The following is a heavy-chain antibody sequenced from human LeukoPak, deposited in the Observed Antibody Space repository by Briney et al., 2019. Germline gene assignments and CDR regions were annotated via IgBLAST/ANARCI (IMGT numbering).Heavy chain of an antibody. J-gene: IGHJ4*02. CDR3: ARADLDRSGGSCYPYYFDY. D-gene: IGHD2-15*01. V-gene: IGHV4-59*01. CDR1: GGSISSYY. Sequence: NPSETLSLTCTVSGGSISSYYWSWIRQPPGKGLEWIGYIYYSGSTNYNPSLKSRVTISVDTSKNQFSLKLSSVTAADTAVYYCARADLDRSGGSCYPYYFDYWGQGTLVTVSS. CDR2: IYYSGST.